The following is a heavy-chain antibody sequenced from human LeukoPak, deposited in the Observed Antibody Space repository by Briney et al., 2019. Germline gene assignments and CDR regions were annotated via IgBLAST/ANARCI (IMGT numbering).Heavy chain of an antibody. CDR3: ARGAGTFSTEGYYYYYYGKDV. Sequence: ASVKVSCKASGYTFTSYGISWVRQAPGQGLEWMGWISAYNGNTNHAQKLQGRVTMTTDTSTSTAYMELRSLRSDDTAVYYCARGAGTFSTEGYYYYYYGKDVWGQGTTVTVSS. D-gene: IGHD1-7*01. CDR1: GYTFTSYG. J-gene: IGHJ6*02. V-gene: IGHV1-18*01. CDR2: ISAYNGNT.